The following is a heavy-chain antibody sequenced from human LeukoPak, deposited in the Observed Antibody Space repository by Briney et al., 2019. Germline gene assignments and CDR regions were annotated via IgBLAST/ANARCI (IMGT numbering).Heavy chain of an antibody. CDR2: ISGSGDST. D-gene: IGHD6-19*01. CDR1: GFTFSNYA. CDR3: AKSRGVAGFDY. J-gene: IGHJ4*02. V-gene: IGHV3-23*01. Sequence: GGSLRLSCAASGFTFSNYAMSWVRQAPGKGLEWVSAISGSGDSTYYADSVKGRFTVSRDNSKNTLYLQMNSLRAEDTAVYYCAKSRGVAGFDYWGQGTLVTVSS.